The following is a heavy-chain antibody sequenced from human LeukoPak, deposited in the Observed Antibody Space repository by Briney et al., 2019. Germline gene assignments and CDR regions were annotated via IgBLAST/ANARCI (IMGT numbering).Heavy chain of an antibody. J-gene: IGHJ3*02. V-gene: IGHV1-46*01. Sequence: ASVKVSCKASGYTFTKYYMRWVRQAPGQGLAWMGIINPSGGSTSYAQKFQGRVTMTRDTSTSRVYMEVSSLRSEDTAVYYCARDSNSGAFDIWGQGTMVSVSS. CDR1: GYTFTKYY. CDR3: ARDSNSGAFDI. D-gene: IGHD6-6*01. CDR2: INPSGGST.